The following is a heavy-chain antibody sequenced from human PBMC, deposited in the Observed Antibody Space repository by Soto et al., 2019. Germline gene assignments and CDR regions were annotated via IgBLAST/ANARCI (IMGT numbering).Heavy chain of an antibody. CDR3: ARDKYGSGSHYYYYYGMDV. J-gene: IGHJ6*02. V-gene: IGHV4-39*07. D-gene: IGHD3-10*01. Sequence: LSLTCTVSGGSISSSSYYWGWIRQPPGKGLEWIGSIYYSGSTYYNPSLKSRVTISVDTSKNQFSLKLSSVTAADTAVYYCARDKYGSGSHYYYYYGMDVWGQGTTVTVSS. CDR1: GGSISSSSYY. CDR2: IYYSGST.